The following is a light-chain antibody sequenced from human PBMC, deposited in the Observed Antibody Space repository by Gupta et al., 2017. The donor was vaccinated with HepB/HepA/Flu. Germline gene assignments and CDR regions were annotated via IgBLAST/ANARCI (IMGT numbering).Light chain of an antibody. CDR2: KAS. CDR3: QQYNSYRT. J-gene: IGKJ1*01. Sequence: DIQMTQSPSTLSASVGDRVTITCRDSQSISSWLAWYQQKPGKAPKLLIYKASRVESGVTSRFSGSGYVKEFTLTSSRLQHDDCENYYRQQYNSYRTFGQGTXVEIK. CDR1: QSISSW. V-gene: IGKV1-5*03.